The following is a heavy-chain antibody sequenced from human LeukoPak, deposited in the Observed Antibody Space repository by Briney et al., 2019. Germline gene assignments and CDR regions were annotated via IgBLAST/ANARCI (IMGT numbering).Heavy chain of an antibody. CDR1: GFTFSSYS. CDR3: AREGGSSGWYYFDY. CDR2: ISSSSSYI. V-gene: IGHV3-21*01. J-gene: IGHJ4*02. D-gene: IGHD6-19*01. Sequence: GGSLRLSCAASGFTFSSYSMNWVRQAPGKGLEWVSSISSSSSYIYYADSVKGRFTIFRDNAKNSLYLQMNSLRAEDTAVYYCAREGGSSGWYYFDYWGQGTLVTVSS.